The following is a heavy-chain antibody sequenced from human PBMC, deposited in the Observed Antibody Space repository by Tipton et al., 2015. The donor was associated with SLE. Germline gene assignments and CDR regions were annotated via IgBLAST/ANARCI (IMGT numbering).Heavy chain of an antibody. CDR1: GDSISKDY. J-gene: IGHJ6*02. V-gene: IGHV4-59*01. CDR2: IHYTGST. CDR3: ARDWELLSPWYYAIDV. Sequence: TLSLTCTVSGDSISKDYWGWIRQPPGKGLEWIGYIHYTGSTIYNPSLKSRVIISIETPKSQFSLKLSSVTAEDSAVYYCARDWELLSPWYYAIDVWGQGTAVTVSS. D-gene: IGHD3-10*01.